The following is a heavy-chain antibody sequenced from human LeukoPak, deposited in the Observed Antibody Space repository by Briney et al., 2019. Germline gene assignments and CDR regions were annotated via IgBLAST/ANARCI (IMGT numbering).Heavy chain of an antibody. J-gene: IGHJ4*02. D-gene: IGHD4-23*01. CDR3: ARNGGNSDFDY. CDR1: GGSFSGYY. V-gene: IGHV4-34*01. Sequence: PSETLSPTCAVYGGSFSGYYWSWIRQPPGKGLEWIGEINHSGSTNYNPSLKSRVTMLLDKSKNQFSLKLSSVTAADTAVYYCARNGGNSDFDYWGQGTLVTVSS. CDR2: INHSGST.